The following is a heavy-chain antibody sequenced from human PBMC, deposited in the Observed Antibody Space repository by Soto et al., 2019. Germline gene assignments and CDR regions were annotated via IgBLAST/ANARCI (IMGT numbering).Heavy chain of an antibody. CDR1: GGSFSGYY. V-gene: IGHV4-34*01. CDR3: AREGATLERLRLWFDP. J-gene: IGHJ5*02. CDR2: INHSGST. Sequence: QVQLQQWGAGLLKPSETLSLTCAVYGGSFSGYYWSWIRQPPGKGLEWIGEINHSGSTNYNPSLKSRVTISVDTSKNQFSLKLSSVTAADTAVYYCAREGATLERLRLWFDPRGQGTLVTVSS. D-gene: IGHD2-21*01.